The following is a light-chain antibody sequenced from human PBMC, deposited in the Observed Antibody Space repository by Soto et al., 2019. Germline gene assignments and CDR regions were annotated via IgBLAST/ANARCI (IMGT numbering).Light chain of an antibody. V-gene: IGKV3-20*01. J-gene: IGKJ5*01. CDR2: GAS. CDR1: QSVSSSY. CDR3: QQYGSS. Sequence: VLTQSPCTLALWRGLRATRSCRASQSVSSSYLAWYQQNPGQSPSLLIYGASSRATGIPDRFSGSGSGTDFTLTISRLEPEDFAVYYCQQYGSSFGQGTRLEI.